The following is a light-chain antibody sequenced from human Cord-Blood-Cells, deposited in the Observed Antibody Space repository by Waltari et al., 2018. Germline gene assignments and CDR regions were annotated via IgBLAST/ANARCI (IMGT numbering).Light chain of an antibody. CDR3: QSYYSSNHWV. Sequence: NFMLTQPHSVSESPGKTVTISCTRSSGSIARNYVQWYQQRPGSSPTTVIYEDNQRPAGVPDRFSGSIDSSSNSASLTISGLKTEDEADYFCQSYYSSNHWVFGGGTKLTVL. J-gene: IGLJ3*02. V-gene: IGLV6-57*01. CDR1: SGSIARNY. CDR2: EDN.